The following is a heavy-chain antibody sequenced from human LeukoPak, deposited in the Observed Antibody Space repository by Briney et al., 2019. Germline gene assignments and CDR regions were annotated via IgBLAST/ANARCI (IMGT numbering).Heavy chain of an antibody. V-gene: IGHV3-7*04. CDR2: IKQDESEK. CDR1: GFTFSRYW. D-gene: IGHD3-3*01. Sequence: GGSLRLSCAASGFTFSRYWMSWVRQGPGKGLEWVANIKQDESEKYYVDSVKGRFSISRDNAKNSLYLQMNSLRAEDTAEYYCARVGFYAFDIWGQGTKVTVSS. CDR3: ARVGFYAFDI. J-gene: IGHJ3*02.